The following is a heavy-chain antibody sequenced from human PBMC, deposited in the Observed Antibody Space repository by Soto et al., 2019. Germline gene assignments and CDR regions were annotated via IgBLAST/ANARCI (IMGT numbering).Heavy chain of an antibody. CDR3: ARVIPGAEAWFHT. J-gene: IGHJ5*02. D-gene: IGHD2-2*01. CDR2: ISPYTDDP. V-gene: IGHV1-18*01. CDR1: GNTFTNFG. Sequence: QGQLVQSGVEVKKPGASVKVSCSASGNTFTNFGVTWVRQAPGQGLEWMGWISPYTDDPSYAQKFQGRVTMTIDTSASTAYLDRRSLTADDTAVYYCARVIPGAEAWFHTWGQGTLVTVSS.